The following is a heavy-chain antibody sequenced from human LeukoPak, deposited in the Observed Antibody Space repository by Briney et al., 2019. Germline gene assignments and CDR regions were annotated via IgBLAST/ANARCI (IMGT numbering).Heavy chain of an antibody. J-gene: IGHJ4*02. D-gene: IGHD6-19*01. CDR2: IRYDGSNK. CDR3: ASETVAVAGTQGPGPLWF. CDR1: GFTFSSYG. V-gene: IGHV3-30*02. Sequence: PGGSLRLSCAASGFTFSSYGMHWVRQAPGKGLEWVAFIRYDGSNKYYADSVKGRFTISRDNSKNTLYLQMNSLRAEDTAVYYCASETVAVAGTQGPGPLWFWGQGTLVTVSS.